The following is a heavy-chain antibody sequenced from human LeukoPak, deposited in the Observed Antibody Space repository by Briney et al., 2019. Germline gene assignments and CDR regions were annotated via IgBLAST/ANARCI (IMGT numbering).Heavy chain of an antibody. D-gene: IGHD6-13*01. Sequence: SETLSLTCTVSGGSISSSSYYWGWIRQPPGKGLEWIGSIYYSGSTYYNPSLKSRVTISVDTSKNQFSLKLSSVTAADTAVYYCARDLAAAGKPYYFDYWGQGTLVTVSS. CDR3: ARDLAAAGKPYYFDY. CDR1: GGSISSSSYY. J-gene: IGHJ4*02. CDR2: IYYSGST. V-gene: IGHV4-39*07.